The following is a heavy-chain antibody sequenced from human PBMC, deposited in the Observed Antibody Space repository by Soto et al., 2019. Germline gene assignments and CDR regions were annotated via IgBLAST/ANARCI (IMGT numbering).Heavy chain of an antibody. V-gene: IGHV3-23*01. CDR3: AKDPAPGFGEIN. D-gene: IGHD3-10*01. J-gene: IGHJ4*02. CDR1: GFTFSTYG. CDR2: ISGSCGST. Sequence: GGSLRLSCAASGFTFSTYGMHWVRQAPGKGLEWVSVISGSCGSTYYTDSVKGRFTISRDNSKNTLYLQMNSLRAEDTAVYYCAKDPAPGFGEINWGQGTLVTVSS.